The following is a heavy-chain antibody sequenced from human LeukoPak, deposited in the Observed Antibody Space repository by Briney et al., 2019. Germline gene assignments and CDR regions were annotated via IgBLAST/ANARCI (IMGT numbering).Heavy chain of an antibody. J-gene: IGHJ6*03. D-gene: IGHD1-26*01. CDR2: ITSSGTYI. Sequence: GGSLRLSCAASGFTFNNYNMNWVRQAPGKALEWVSSITSSGTYIFYADSVKGRFTISRDNAKNSLYLQMNSLGPEDTAVYYCARDPYSGNYGNYYYYHMDVWGKGTTVTISS. CDR3: ARDPYSGNYGNYYYYHMDV. CDR1: GFTFNNYN. V-gene: IGHV3-21*01.